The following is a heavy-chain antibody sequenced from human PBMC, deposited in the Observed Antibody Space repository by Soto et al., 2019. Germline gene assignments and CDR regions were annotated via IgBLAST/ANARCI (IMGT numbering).Heavy chain of an antibody. V-gene: IGHV1-18*01. CDR2: ISGNNGNT. J-gene: IGHJ5*01. D-gene: IGHD3-3*01. CDR3: ARGVDLWSGYSSDGGDWFAS. Sequence: QVQLVQSGAEVKKPGASVKVSCKASGYIFTSYGISWVRQAPGQGLEWMGWISGNNGNTHYAQKFRGRVTVTTDTSTSTAYMELRSLRSDDTAVYYCARGVDLWSGYSSDGGDWFASWGQGTLVTVSA. CDR1: GYIFTSYG.